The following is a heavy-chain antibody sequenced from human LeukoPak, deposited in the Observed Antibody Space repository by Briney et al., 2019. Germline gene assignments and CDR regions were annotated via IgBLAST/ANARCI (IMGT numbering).Heavy chain of an antibody. CDR3: ARDGSSTSSDV. CDR2: LYIGGNT. J-gene: IGHJ6*02. V-gene: IGHV3-53*01. D-gene: IGHD2-2*01. Sequence: PGGSLRLSCAASGLTVNNNYMNWVRQAPGKGLEWVSALYIGGNTYYADSAKGRFTISRDNSKNTLYLQMNSLRAEDTAVYYCARDGSSTSSDVWGQGTTVTVSS. CDR1: GLTVNNNY.